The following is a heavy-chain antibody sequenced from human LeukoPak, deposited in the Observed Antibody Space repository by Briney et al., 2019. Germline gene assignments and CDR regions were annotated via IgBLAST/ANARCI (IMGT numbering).Heavy chain of an antibody. Sequence: SETLSLTCTVSGGSISSSSYYWGWIRQPPGKGLEWIGSIYYSGSTYYNPSLKSRVTISVDTSKNQFSLKLSSVTAADTAAYYCARRIAATLEFDYWGQGTLVTVSS. V-gene: IGHV4-39*01. D-gene: IGHD6-13*01. CDR1: GGSISSSSYY. CDR2: IYYSGST. CDR3: ARRIAATLEFDY. J-gene: IGHJ4*02.